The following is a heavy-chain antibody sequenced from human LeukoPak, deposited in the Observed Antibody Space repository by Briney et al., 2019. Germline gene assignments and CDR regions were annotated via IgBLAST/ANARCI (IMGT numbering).Heavy chain of an antibody. J-gene: IGHJ4*02. CDR2: ISSGSGYM. D-gene: IGHD2-2*01. V-gene: IGHV3-21*01. Sequence: GGSLRLSCAASGFTFSTCSMNWVRQAPGKGLEWVSSISSGSGYMYYADSMKGRFTISRDNAKNSLYLQMNSLRAEDTAVYYCARDLDLIYCSSTSCSLFDYWGQGTLVTVSS. CDR3: ARDLDLIYCSSTSCSLFDY. CDR1: GFTFSTCS.